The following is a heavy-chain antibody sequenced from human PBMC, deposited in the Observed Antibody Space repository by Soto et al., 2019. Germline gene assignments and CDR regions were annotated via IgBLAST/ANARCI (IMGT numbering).Heavy chain of an antibody. CDR1: GADINTYS. Sequence: PSETLSLTCSVSGADINTYSWTWIRQPAGKGLEWIGRIYTSASINYNPSLKGRVTLSVDTSTNQVSLRLASVTAADTAIYYCARESEDLTSNFDYWGQGTLVTVSS. J-gene: IGHJ4*02. CDR2: IYTSASI. V-gene: IGHV4-4*07. CDR3: ARESEDLTSNFDY.